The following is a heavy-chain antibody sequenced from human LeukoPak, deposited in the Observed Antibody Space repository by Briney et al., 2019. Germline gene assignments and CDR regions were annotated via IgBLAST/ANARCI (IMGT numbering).Heavy chain of an antibody. D-gene: IGHD2/OR15-2a*01. Sequence: SETLSLTCAVYGGSFSGYYWSWIRQPPGRGLEWIGEINHSGSTNYNPSLKSRVTISVDTSKNQFSLKLSSVTAADTAVYYCARSLSYYYYYMDVWGKGTTVTVSS. CDR1: GGSFSGYY. CDR2: INHSGST. J-gene: IGHJ6*03. CDR3: ARSLSYYYYYMDV. V-gene: IGHV4-34*01.